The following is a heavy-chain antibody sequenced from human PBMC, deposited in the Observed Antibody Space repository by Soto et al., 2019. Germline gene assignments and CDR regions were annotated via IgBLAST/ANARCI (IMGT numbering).Heavy chain of an antibody. Sequence: GGSLRLSCAASGFTFSNAWMSWVRQAPGKGLEWVGRIKSKTDGGTTDYAAPVKGRFTISRDDSKNTLYLQMNSLKTEDTAVYYCTTPIRYCSGGSCYSGWFDPWGQGTLVTVSS. D-gene: IGHD2-15*01. CDR1: GFTFSNAW. CDR3: TTPIRYCSGGSCYSGWFDP. CDR2: IKSKTDGGTT. V-gene: IGHV3-15*01. J-gene: IGHJ5*02.